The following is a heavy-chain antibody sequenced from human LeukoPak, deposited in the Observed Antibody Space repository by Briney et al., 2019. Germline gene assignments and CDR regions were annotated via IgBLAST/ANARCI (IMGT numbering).Heavy chain of an antibody. Sequence: GGSLRLSCAASGFIFSNAWMSRVRQAPGKGLEWVGRIKSTTDGGTTDYAAPVKGRFTISRDDSKNTLYLQMNSLRTEDTAVYYCTTDLRWEFVYFNHWGQGTLVTVSS. CDR1: GFIFSNAW. CDR2: IKSTTDGGTT. CDR3: TTDLRWEFVYFNH. J-gene: IGHJ4*02. V-gene: IGHV3-15*01. D-gene: IGHD4-23*01.